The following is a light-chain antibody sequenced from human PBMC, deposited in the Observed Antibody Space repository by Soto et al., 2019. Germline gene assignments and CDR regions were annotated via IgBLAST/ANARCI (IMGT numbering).Light chain of an antibody. Sequence: QSVLTQPASVSGSPGQSITISCTGTSSDVGGYNYVSWYQQHPGKAPKLMIYDVSNRPSGVSARFSGSKSDNTASLTISGLQLEDEADYYCSSYALTSTHVVFGGGTKLTVL. CDR2: DVS. J-gene: IGLJ2*01. V-gene: IGLV2-14*01. CDR3: SSYALTSTHVV. CDR1: SSDVGGYNY.